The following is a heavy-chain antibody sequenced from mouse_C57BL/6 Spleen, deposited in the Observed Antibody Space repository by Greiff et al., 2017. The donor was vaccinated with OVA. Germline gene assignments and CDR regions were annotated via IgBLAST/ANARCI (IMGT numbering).Heavy chain of an antibody. V-gene: IGHV1-15*01. CDR2: IDPSTGGT. J-gene: IGHJ4*01. Sequence: VQLQQPGAELVRPGASVTLSCKASGYTFTDYEMHWVKQTPVHGLEWIGDIDPSTGGTAYNQKFKGKATLTVDKSSSTAYMELRSLTSEDSAVYVCTRVCRSDGAMDYWGQGTSVTVSS. CDR3: TRVCRSDGAMDY. CDR1: GYTFTDYE.